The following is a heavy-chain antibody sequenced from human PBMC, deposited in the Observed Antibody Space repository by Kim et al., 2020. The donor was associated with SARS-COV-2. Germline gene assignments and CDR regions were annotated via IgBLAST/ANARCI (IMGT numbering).Heavy chain of an antibody. CDR3: AKDSNGMDV. CDR2: ISYDGSNK. J-gene: IGHJ6*02. Sequence: GGSLRLSCAASGFTFSSYGMHWVRQAPGKGLEWVAVISYDGSNKYYADSVKGRFTISRDNSKNTLYLQMNSLRAEDTAVYYCAKDSNGMDVWGQGTTATVSS. V-gene: IGHV3-30*18. CDR1: GFTFSSYG.